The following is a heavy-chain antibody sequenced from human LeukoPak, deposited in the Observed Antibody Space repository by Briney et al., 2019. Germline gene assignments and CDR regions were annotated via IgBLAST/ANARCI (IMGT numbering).Heavy chain of an antibody. CDR2: INHSGST. CDR1: GGSFSGYY. J-gene: IGHJ6*02. CDR3: ARGYYSNYRYYYYGMDV. D-gene: IGHD4-11*01. Sequence: SEALSLTFAVYGGSFSGYYWGWLRQPPGKGLEWIGEINHSGSTNYNPSLKSRVTISVDTSKNQFSLKLSSVTVADTAVYYCARGYYSNYRYYYYGMDVWGQGTTVTVSS. V-gene: IGHV4-34*01.